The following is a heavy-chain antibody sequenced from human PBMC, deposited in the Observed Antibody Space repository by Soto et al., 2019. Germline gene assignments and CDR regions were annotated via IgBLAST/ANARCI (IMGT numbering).Heavy chain of an antibody. V-gene: IGHV3-23*01. D-gene: IGHD1-1*01. CDR2: IDYSGGGR. J-gene: IGHJ4*02. Sequence: GGSLRLSCAASGFTFSSYAMSWDRQAPGKGLEWVSTIDYSGGGRYYADSVKGRFTISRDNSKDQVVLTMTNMDPVDTATYFCALTLGGLRSTTTLDYWGQGTLVTVSS. CDR3: ALTLGGLRSTTTLDY. CDR1: GFTFSSYA.